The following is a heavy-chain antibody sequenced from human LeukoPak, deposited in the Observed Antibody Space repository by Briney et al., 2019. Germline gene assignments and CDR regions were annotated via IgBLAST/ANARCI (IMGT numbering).Heavy chain of an antibody. V-gene: IGHV3-23*01. CDR3: ASRIAVAGALGY. J-gene: IGHJ4*02. Sequence: PGGSLRLSCAASGFTFSSYAMSWVRQAPGKGLEWVSAISGSGGSTYYADSVKGRFIISRDNSKNTLYVQMNSLRAEDTAVYYCASRIAVAGALGYWGQGTLVTVSS. CDR2: ISGSGGST. CDR1: GFTFSSYA. D-gene: IGHD6-19*01.